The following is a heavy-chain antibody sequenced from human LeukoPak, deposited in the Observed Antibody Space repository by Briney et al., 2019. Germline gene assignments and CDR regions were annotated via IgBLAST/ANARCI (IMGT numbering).Heavy chain of an antibody. CDR3: ARERIAAAGTLDY. CDR2: IYYSGST. Sequence: SETLSLTCTVSGGSVSSGSYYWSWIRQPPGKGLEWIGYIYYSGSTNYNPSLKSRVTISVDTSKNQFSLKLSSVTAADTAVYYCARERIAAAGTLDYWGQGTLVTVSS. D-gene: IGHD6-13*01. V-gene: IGHV4-61*01. CDR1: GGSVSSGSYY. J-gene: IGHJ4*02.